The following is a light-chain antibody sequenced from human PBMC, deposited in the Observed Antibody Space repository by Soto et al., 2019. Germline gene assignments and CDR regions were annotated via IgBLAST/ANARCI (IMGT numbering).Light chain of an antibody. CDR2: DVS. J-gene: IGLJ2*01. CDR1: SSDVNGFNY. CDR3: CSYAGPYVL. V-gene: IGLV2-11*01. Sequence: QSALTQPRSVSGSPGQSVTVSCTGISSDVNGFNYVSWYQHHPGKAPKLIIYDVSQRPSGVPDRFSGSKSANSVSLTISGLQAEDEADYYCCSYAGPYVLFGGGTQLTVL.